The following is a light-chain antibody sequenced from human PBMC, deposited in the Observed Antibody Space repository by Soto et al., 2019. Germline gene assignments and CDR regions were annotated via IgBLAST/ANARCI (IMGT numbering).Light chain of an antibody. CDR1: ESISNW. V-gene: IGKV1-5*03. CDR3: QQYSTYWS. CDR2: KTS. Sequence: DIQMTQSPSTLSASVGDRVTITCRASESISNWLAWFQQKPGKAPKLLIHKTSTLESGVPSRFSGSGSGTEFTLTISILQPDDFATYFCQQYSTYWSFGQGTKVEIK. J-gene: IGKJ1*01.